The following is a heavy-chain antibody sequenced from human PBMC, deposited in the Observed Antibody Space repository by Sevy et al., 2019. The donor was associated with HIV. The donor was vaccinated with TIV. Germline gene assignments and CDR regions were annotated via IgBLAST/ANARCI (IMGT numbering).Heavy chain of an antibody. V-gene: IGHV3-7*01. J-gene: IGHJ4*02. CDR2: IKQDGSEK. CDR3: ARDLKKYYYDSSGYYRGGRSGGFDY. CDR1: GFTFSSYW. Sequence: GGSLRLSCAASGFTFSSYWMSWVRQAPGKGLEWVANIKQDGSEKYYVDSVKGRFTISRDNAKNSLYLQMNSLRAEDTGVYYCARDLKKYYYDSSGYYRGGRSGGFDYWGQGTLVTVSS. D-gene: IGHD3-22*01.